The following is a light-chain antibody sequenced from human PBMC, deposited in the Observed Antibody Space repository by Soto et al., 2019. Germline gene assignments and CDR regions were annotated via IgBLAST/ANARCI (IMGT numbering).Light chain of an antibody. CDR3: KQHDSFSIT. CDR2: KAY. CDR1: ESISRW. J-gene: IGKJ5*01. V-gene: IGKV1-5*03. Sequence: DIQMTKSPSTLSASIGDRVTITCRASESISRWLAWYQQKTRKAPQLLLYKAYSLESGVQSRFSGSGSGTEFTLTINSLQADDFATYYSKQHDSFSITFGQGARLEN.